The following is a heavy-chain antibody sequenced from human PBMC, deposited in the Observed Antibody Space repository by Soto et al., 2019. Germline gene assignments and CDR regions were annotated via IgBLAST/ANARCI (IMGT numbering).Heavy chain of an antibody. Sequence: ASVKVSCKASGYTFLSYGVSWVRQAPGQGLEWMGWISAYNGNTNYAQKLQGRVTMTTDTSTSTAYMELRSLTSDDTAIYYCATRDLRDAFTISGQGTMVTVSS. CDR2: ISAYNGNT. CDR1: GYTFLSYG. V-gene: IGHV1-18*01. J-gene: IGHJ3*02. CDR3: ATRDLRDAFTI.